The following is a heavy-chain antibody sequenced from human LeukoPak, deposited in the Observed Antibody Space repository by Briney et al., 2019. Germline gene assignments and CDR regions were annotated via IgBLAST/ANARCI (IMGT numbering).Heavy chain of an antibody. CDR3: AILLAYCGGGCYPFDY. CDR2: IIPIFGTA. Sequence: GASVKVSCKASGGTFSSYAISWVRQAPGQGLEWMGGIIPIFGTANYARKFQGRVTITADESTSTAYMELSSLRSEDTAVYYCAILLAYCGGGCYPFDYWGQGTLVTVSS. V-gene: IGHV1-69*13. CDR1: GGTFSSYA. J-gene: IGHJ4*02. D-gene: IGHD2-21*02.